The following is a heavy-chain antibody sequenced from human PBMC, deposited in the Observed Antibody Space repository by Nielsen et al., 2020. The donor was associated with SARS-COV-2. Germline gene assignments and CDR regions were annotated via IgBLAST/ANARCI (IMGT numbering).Heavy chain of an antibody. V-gene: IGHV3-48*03. Sequence: GGSLRLSCAASGFILINYEMNWVRQAPGKGLEWLSYTSTHESTIYYADSVKGRFTISRDDAKNSLYLQMNSLRAEDTALYYCARGQFTGTYGRGAFDVWGQGTMVTVSS. J-gene: IGHJ3*01. CDR3: ARGQFTGTYGRGAFDV. D-gene: IGHD1-26*01. CDR2: TSTHESTI. CDR1: GFILINYE.